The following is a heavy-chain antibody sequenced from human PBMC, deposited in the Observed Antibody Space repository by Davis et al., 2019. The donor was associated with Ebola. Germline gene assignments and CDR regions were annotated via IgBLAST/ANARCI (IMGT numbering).Heavy chain of an antibody. Sequence: PSETLSLTCAISGDSVSSNSAAWNWIRQSPSRGLEWLGRTYYRSKWYNDYAVSVKSRITINPDTSKNQFSLKLSYVTAADTAVYYCARQAWGDVEWLRYYYMDVWGKGTTVTVSS. V-gene: IGHV6-1*01. D-gene: IGHD3-3*01. CDR2: TYYRSKWYN. J-gene: IGHJ6*03. CDR1: GDSVSSNSAA. CDR3: ARQAWGDVEWLRYYYMDV.